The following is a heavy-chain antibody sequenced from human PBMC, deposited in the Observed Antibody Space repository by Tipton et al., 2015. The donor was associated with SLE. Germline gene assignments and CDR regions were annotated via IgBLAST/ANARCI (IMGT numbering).Heavy chain of an antibody. CDR1: GFTFSSYA. J-gene: IGHJ4*02. Sequence: SLRLSCEGSGFTFSSYAMSWVRQAPGKGLEWVSGISGSGGRTYYADSVKGRFTISRDNSKNTLYLQMNSLRAEDTAVYYCAKDKNIAAAGTDYWGQGTLVTVSS. CDR2: ISGSGGRT. V-gene: IGHV3-23*01. CDR3: AKDKNIAAAGTDY. D-gene: IGHD6-13*01.